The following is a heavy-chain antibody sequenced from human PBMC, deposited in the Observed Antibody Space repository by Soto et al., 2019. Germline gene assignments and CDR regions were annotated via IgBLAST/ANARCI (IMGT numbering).Heavy chain of an antibody. J-gene: IGHJ3*02. Sequence: QITLKESGPTLVKPTQTLTLTCTFSGFSLSTSGVGVGWIRQPPGKALEWLALIYWDDDKRYSPSLKSRLTITKHTSENHLVLTMTNIYPVDTATYYCAPRRPGIYAFHIWGQLTIVTVSS. CDR1: GFSLSTSGVG. CDR3: APRRPGIYAFHI. V-gene: IGHV2-5*02. CDR2: IYWDDDK. D-gene: IGHD1-1*01.